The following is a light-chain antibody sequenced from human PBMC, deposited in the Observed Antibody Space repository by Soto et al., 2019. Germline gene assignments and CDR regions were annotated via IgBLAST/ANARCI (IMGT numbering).Light chain of an antibody. CDR2: GAS. V-gene: IGKV3-15*01. CDR3: QQYNNWPPIT. CDR1: QSLSSN. J-gene: IGKJ5*01. Sequence: EIVLTQSPGTLSLSPGERVTLSCRASQSLSSNYLAWYQQKPGQAPRLLIYGASSRATGIPARFSGSGSGTEFTLTISSLQSEDFAVYYCQQYNNWPPITFGQGTRLEIK.